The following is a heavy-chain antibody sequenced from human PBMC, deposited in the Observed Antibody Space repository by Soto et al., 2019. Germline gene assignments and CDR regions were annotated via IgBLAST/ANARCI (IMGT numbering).Heavy chain of an antibody. J-gene: IGHJ6*02. D-gene: IGHD5-18*01. Sequence: GASVKVSCKASGYTFTSYGISWVRQAPGQGHEWMGWISAYNGNTNYAQKLQGRVTMTTDTSTSTAYMELRSLRFDDTAVYYCSRDRVTRPGGDSYGPSYNVRDGWARGTRNTGSS. CDR1: GYTFTSYG. CDR3: SRDRVTRPGGDSYGPSYNVRDG. V-gene: IGHV1-18*01. CDR2: ISAYNGNT.